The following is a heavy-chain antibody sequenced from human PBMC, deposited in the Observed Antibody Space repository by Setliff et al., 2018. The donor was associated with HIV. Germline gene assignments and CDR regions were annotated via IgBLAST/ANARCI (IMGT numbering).Heavy chain of an antibody. CDR1: GYTFTTYD. J-gene: IGHJ3*02. CDR3: AIRREVVVATTRRGLDI. V-gene: IGHV1-8*02. Sequence: ASVKVSCKASGYTFTTYDINWARQAAGQGLEWMGWMNPNSGNTGYAQRFQGRLTMTRNTSISTAYMELNSLMSEDTAVYFCAIRREVVVATTRRGLDIWGQGTMVTVSS. CDR2: MNPNSGNT. D-gene: IGHD2-15*01.